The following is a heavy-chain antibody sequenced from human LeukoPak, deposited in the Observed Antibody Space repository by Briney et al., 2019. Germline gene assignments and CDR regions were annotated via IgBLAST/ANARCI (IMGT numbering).Heavy chain of an antibody. D-gene: IGHD2-21*02. V-gene: IGHV3-30-3*01. CDR1: GFTFSNYA. CDR2: ISYDGTNK. CDR3: ARDTCGRDCYGLFDP. J-gene: IGHJ5*02. Sequence: PGGSLRLSCAASGFTFSNYATHCVRQAPGKGLEWVAVISYDGTNKYYADSVKGRFTISRDNAKNSLFLQMNSLRAEDTAVYYCARDTCGRDCYGLFDPWGQGTLVTVSS.